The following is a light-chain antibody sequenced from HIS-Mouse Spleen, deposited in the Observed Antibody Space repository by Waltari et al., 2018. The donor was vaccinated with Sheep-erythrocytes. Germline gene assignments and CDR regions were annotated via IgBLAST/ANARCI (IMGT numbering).Light chain of an antibody. V-gene: IGKV1D-13*01. Sequence: AIQLSQSPSSLSASVGDRVTITCRASQGISSALAWYQQKPGKAPKLLIYDASSLESGVPSRFSGSGSGTDFALTISSLQPEDFATYYCQQFNNYPRTFGQGTKVEIK. CDR2: DAS. J-gene: IGKJ1*01. CDR3: QQFNNYPRT. CDR1: QGISSA.